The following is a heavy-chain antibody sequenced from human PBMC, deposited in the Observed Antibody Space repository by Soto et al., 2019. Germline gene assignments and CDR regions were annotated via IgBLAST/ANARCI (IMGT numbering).Heavy chain of an antibody. J-gene: IGHJ4*02. V-gene: IGHV1-18*01. CDR2: ISAYNGNT. CDR3: ARVIAAAGTLPDY. Sequence: ASVKGDWKGAGYSLTSDGGGWGRQAPGQGLEWMGWISAYNGNTNYAQKLQGRVTMTTDTSTSTAYMELRSLRSDDTAVYYCARVIAAAGTLPDYRGQGTLVTVSS. D-gene: IGHD6-13*01. CDR1: GYSLTSDG.